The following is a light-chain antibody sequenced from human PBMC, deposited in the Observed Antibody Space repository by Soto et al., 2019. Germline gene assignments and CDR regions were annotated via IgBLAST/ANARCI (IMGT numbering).Light chain of an antibody. V-gene: IGKV3-20*01. J-gene: IGKJ4*01. CDR3: QQYVNSLT. Sequence: DIVLTQSPGTLSLSPGERGTLSCRASQSISSSYLAWYQQKPGQAPRLLIYGASTRATGIPDRFSGSGSGTDFTLTISRLEPEDFAVYYCQQYVNSLTFGGRTKVQIK. CDR2: GAS. CDR1: QSISSSY.